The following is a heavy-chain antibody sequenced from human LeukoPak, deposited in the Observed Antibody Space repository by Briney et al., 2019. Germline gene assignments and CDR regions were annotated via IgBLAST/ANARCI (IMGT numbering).Heavy chain of an antibody. J-gene: IGHJ4*02. CDR3: ARATVSRGDY. CDR1: GFTFSNAW. Sequence: PGGSLRLSCAASGFTFSNAWMSWVRQAPGKGLEWVANIKQDGSEKYYVDSVKGRFTISRDNAKNSLYLQMNSLRAEDTAVYYCARATVSRGDYWGQGTLVTVSS. D-gene: IGHD4-17*01. CDR2: IKQDGSEK. V-gene: IGHV3-7*01.